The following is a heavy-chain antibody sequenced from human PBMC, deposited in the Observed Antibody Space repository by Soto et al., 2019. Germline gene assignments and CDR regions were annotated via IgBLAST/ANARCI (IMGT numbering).Heavy chain of an antibody. J-gene: IGHJ4*02. V-gene: IGHV3-7*01. Sequence: EVQLVESGVGLVQPGGSLRLSCAASGFTFSSYWMSWVRQAPGKGLDWVANIKQEGGETYYVDSVKGRFTISRDNAKKSLYLQMNRLRAEDTAVYYCARGVRSGDYWGEGTLVTVSS. CDR2: IKQEGGET. CDR1: GFTFSSYW. CDR3: ARGVRSGDY. D-gene: IGHD2-15*01.